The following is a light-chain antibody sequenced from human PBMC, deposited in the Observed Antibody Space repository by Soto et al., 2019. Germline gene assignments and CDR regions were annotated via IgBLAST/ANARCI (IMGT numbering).Light chain of an antibody. V-gene: IGKV1-39*01. CDR1: QSISKY. Sequence: DIQMTQSPSSLSASVGDRVTLTCRASQSISKYLNWYQVKSGKGPKLLIYGTSTLQSGVPSRFSGSGSGTDFTLTINNLQPEDFAVYYCQQGYSPLLTFGGGTKVDIK. CDR3: QQGYSPLLT. J-gene: IGKJ4*01. CDR2: GTS.